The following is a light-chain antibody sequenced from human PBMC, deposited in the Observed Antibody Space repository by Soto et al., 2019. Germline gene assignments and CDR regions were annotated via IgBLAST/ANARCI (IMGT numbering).Light chain of an antibody. CDR3: QQRNNWSTT. CDR1: QSVSSY. J-gene: IGKJ1*01. V-gene: IGKV3-11*01. CDR2: DAS. Sequence: EIVLTQSPATLSLSPGERATLSCRASQSVSSYLAWYQQKPGQAPRLLIYDASTRATGIPARFSGSGSGTDFTLTISSLQPEDFAAYYCQQRNNWSTTFGQGTKVDIK.